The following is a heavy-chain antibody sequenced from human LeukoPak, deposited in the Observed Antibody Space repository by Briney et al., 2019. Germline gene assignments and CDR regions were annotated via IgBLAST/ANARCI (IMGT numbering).Heavy chain of an antibody. V-gene: IGHV3-33*08. CDR2: IWYGGSSK. J-gene: IGHJ4*02. CDR1: GFTFSSYG. Sequence: PGRSLRLSCAASGFTFSSYGMHWVRQAPGKGLEWVAVIWYGGSSKYYADSVKGRFTISRDNSKNTLYLQMNSLRAEDTAVYYCARAREYSSGWYPGYYFDYWGQGTLVTVSS. CDR3: ARAREYSSGWYPGYYFDY. D-gene: IGHD6-19*01.